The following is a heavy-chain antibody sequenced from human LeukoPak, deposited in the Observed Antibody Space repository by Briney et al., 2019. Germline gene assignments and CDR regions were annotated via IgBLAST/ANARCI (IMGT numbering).Heavy chain of an antibody. Sequence: GGSLRLSCAVSGITLSNYGMSWVRQAPGKGLEWVAGLSGSGGGTNYADSVKGRFTISRDNSKNTLYLQMNSLSTEDTAVYYCAKTTTGYSSGRYPGWPVDYWGQGTLVTVSS. J-gene: IGHJ4*02. D-gene: IGHD6-19*01. CDR3: AKTTTGYSSGRYPGWPVDY. CDR2: LSGSGGGT. CDR1: GITLSNYG. V-gene: IGHV3-23*01.